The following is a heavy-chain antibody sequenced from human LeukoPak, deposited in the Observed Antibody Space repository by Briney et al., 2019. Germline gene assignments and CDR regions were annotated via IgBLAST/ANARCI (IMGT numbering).Heavy chain of an antibody. CDR2: IYYSGST. CDR1: GGSISSYY. CDR3: ARYAGTGPYYYYMDV. Sequence: SETLSLTCTVSGGSISSYYWSWIRQPPGKGLEWLGYIYYSGSTYYNPSLKSRVTISVDTSKNQFSLKLSSVTAADTAVYYCARYAGTGPYYYYMDVWGKGTTVTVSS. D-gene: IGHD3/OR15-3a*01. V-gene: IGHV4-59*08. J-gene: IGHJ6*03.